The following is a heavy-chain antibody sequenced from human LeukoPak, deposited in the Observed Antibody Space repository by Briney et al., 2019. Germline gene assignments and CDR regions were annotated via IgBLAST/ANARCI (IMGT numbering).Heavy chain of an antibody. D-gene: IGHD3-16*02. Sequence: SETLSLTCAVYGGSFSGYYWSWIRQPPGKGLEWIGEINHSGSTNYNPSLKSRVTISVDTSKTQFSLKLSSVTAADTAVYYCARRADEDMITFGGVIVFDYWGQGTLVTVSS. CDR1: GGSFSGYY. J-gene: IGHJ4*02. V-gene: IGHV4-34*01. CDR3: ARRADEDMITFGGVIVFDY. CDR2: INHSGST.